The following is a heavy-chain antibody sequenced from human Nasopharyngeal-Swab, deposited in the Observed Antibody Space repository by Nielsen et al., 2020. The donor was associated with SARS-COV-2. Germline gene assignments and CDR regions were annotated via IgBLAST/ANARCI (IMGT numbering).Heavy chain of an antibody. CDR2: IIPIFGTA. CDR1: GGTFSSYA. J-gene: IGHJ6*02. Sequence: SVKVSCKASGGTFSSYAISWVRQAPGQGLEWMGGIIPIFGTANYAQKLQGRVTITADESTSTAYMELSSLRSEDTAVYYCARSPAHSSSWYFGRYYYGMDVWGQGTTVTVSS. CDR3: ARSPAHSSSWYFGRYYYGMDV. V-gene: IGHV1-69*13. D-gene: IGHD6-13*01.